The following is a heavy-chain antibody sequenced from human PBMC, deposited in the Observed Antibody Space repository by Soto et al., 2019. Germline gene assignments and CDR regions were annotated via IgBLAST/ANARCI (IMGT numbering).Heavy chain of an antibody. CDR1: GFTFSNYG. CDR3: GTSNYDFYSGYSYAGIEY. CDR2: IWYDGSNK. J-gene: IGHJ4*02. V-gene: IGHV3-33*01. Sequence: QVQLVESGGGVVQPGRSLRLSCAASGFTFSNYGMHWVRQAPGKGLEWVAFIWYDGSNKYYADSVEGRFTISRDNSENTLDLQMNSLRAEDTAIYYCGTSNYDFYSGYSYAGIEYWGQGALVTVSS. D-gene: IGHD3-3*01.